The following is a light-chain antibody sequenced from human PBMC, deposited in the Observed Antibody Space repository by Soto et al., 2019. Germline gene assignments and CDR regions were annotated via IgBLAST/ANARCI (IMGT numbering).Light chain of an antibody. CDR1: QDINSY. J-gene: IGKJ3*01. CDR3: QQLNSYSIFT. V-gene: IGKV1-9*01. CDR2: GAS. Sequence: DIQLTQSPSFLSASVGDRVTITCRASQDINSYVAWYQQKPGKAPKLLIFGASTLQSGVPSRFSGSGSGTEFTLTISSLQPEDFATYYCQQLNSYSIFTFGPGTKVDI.